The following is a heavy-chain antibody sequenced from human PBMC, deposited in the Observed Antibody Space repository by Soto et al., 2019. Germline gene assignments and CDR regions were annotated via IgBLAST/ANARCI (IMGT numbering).Heavy chain of an antibody. CDR3: ARDLEFRDGNISHLDY. J-gene: IGHJ4*02. D-gene: IGHD3-10*01. CDR1: GGTFRNHV. V-gene: IGHV1-69*13. Sequence: SVKVSCKASGGTFRNHVFNWVRQAPGQGLEWMGGIIPIIGTPNYAQKFQGRVTITADASTSTVYLEVSSLRSQDTAVYYCARDLEFRDGNISHLDYWGQGTLVTVS. CDR2: IIPIIGTP.